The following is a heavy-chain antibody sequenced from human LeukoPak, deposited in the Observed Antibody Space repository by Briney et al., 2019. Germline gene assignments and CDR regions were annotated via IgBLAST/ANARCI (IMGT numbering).Heavy chain of an antibody. CDR2: ISRGSYI. J-gene: IGHJ6*02. CDR1: GFIFSNYR. CDR3: ARDGGGSGRNYYCGLDV. D-gene: IGHD3-10*01. Sequence: GGSLRLSCAASGFIFSNYRMNWVRRAPGKGLEWVSSISRGSYIYYADSVKGRFTISRDNAKNSLYLQMNSLRAEDTAVYYCARDGGGSGRNYYCGLDVWGQGTTVTVSS. V-gene: IGHV3-21*01.